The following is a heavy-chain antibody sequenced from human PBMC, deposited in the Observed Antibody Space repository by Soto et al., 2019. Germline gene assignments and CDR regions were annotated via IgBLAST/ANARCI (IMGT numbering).Heavy chain of an antibody. V-gene: IGHV3-21*01. CDR1: GFTFSSYS. J-gene: IGHJ5*02. CDR2: ISSSSSYI. Sequence: GGSLRLSCAASGFTFSSYSMNWVRQAPGKGLEWVSSISSSSSYIYYADSVKGRFTISRDNAKNSLYLQMNSLRAEDTAVYYCARDKEPVVPAAITELDPWGQGTLVTVSS. D-gene: IGHD2-2*02. CDR3: ARDKEPVVPAAITELDP.